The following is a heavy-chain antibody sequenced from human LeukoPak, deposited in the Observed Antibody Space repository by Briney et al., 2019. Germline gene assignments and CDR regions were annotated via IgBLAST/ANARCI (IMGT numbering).Heavy chain of an antibody. D-gene: IGHD3/OR15-3a*01. CDR1: GGSISSYY. CDR3: AREGGSVGLGWYFDL. V-gene: IGHV4-39*07. J-gene: IGHJ2*01. Sequence: SETLSLTCTVSGGSISSYYWSWIRQPPGKGLEWIGSIYYSGSTYYNPSLKSRVTISVDTSKNQFSLKLSSVTAADTAVYYCAREGGSVGLGWYFDLWGRGTLVTVSS. CDR2: IYYSGST.